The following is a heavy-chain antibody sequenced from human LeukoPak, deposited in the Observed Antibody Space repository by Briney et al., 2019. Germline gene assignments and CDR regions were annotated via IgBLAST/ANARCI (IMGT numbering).Heavy chain of an antibody. CDR3: ARGTGTTAYFDY. Sequence: GGSLRLSCAASGFTFSDYYMSWVRQAPGKGLEWVSYISGSSGYTKYADSVKGRFTISRDNAKNSLNLQVNSLRAEDTAVYYCARGTGTTAYFDYWGQGTLFTVSS. CDR2: ISGSSGYT. J-gene: IGHJ4*02. D-gene: IGHD1-1*01. V-gene: IGHV3-11*06. CDR1: GFTFSDYY.